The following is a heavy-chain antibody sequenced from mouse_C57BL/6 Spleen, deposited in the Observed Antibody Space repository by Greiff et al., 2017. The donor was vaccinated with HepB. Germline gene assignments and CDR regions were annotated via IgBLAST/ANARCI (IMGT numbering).Heavy chain of an antibody. CDR2: INPNNGGT. CDR1: GYTFTDYN. D-gene: IGHD2-4*01. CDR3: ARGDYDSLAY. Sequence: VQLQQSGPELVKPGASVKIPCKASGYTFTDYNMDWVKQSHGKSLEWIGDINPNNGGTIYNQKFKGKATLTVDKSSSTAYMELRSLTSEDTAVYYCARGDYDSLAYWGQGTLVTVSA. V-gene: IGHV1-18*01. J-gene: IGHJ3*01.